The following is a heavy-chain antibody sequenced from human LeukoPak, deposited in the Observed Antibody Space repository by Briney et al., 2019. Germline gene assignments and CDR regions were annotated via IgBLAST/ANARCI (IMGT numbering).Heavy chain of an antibody. D-gene: IGHD3-22*01. V-gene: IGHV4-38-2*02. CDR2: INHSGST. Sequence: SETLSLTCTVSGYSISSGFHWGWIRQPPGKGLEWIGSINHSGSTYYSPSLMSRVTISVDTSKNQFSLKLSSVTAADTAVYYCARGSRITMIVVVSGDAFDIWGQGTMVTVSS. CDR1: GYSISSGFH. CDR3: ARGSRITMIVVVSGDAFDI. J-gene: IGHJ3*02.